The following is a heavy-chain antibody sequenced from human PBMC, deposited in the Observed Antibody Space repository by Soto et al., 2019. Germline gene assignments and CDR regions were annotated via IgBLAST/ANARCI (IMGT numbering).Heavy chain of an antibody. Sequence: GGSLRLSCAASGFXFSSYEMNWVRQAPGKGLEWVSYISSSGSTRYYADSVKGRFTISRDNAKNSLYLQMNSLRAEDTAVYYCARDRTYYSSQGLDAFDIWGQGTMVTVSS. CDR3: ARDRTYYSSQGLDAFDI. J-gene: IGHJ3*02. CDR1: GFXFSSYE. D-gene: IGHD6-13*01. CDR2: ISSSGSTR. V-gene: IGHV3-48*03.